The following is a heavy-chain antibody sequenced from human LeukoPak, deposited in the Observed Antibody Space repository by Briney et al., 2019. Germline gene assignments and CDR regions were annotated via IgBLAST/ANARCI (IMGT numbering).Heavy chain of an antibody. CDR1: GFTFSSYA. CDR2: ISGSGGST. D-gene: IGHD1-26*01. J-gene: IGHJ5*02. Sequence: QPGGSLRLSCAASGFTFSSYAMSWVRQAPGKGLEWVSAISGSGGSTYYADSVRGRFTISRDNSKSTLYLQMNSLRAEDTAVYYCAKILSGSYDWFDPWGQGTLVTVSS. V-gene: IGHV3-23*01. CDR3: AKILSGSYDWFDP.